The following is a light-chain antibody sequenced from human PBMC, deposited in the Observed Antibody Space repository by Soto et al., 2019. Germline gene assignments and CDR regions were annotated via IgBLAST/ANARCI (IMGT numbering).Light chain of an antibody. CDR2: AAS. CDR3: QKYSSVPV. J-gene: IGKJ3*01. V-gene: IGKV1-27*01. CDR1: QDIRNF. Sequence: DIQMTQSPTSLSASVGDRVTITCRASQDIRNFVAWYQQKPGKAPKLLIYAASTLQSGVPSRFSGSGSGTDFTLTINSQQPDDVATYSCQKYSSVPVFGPGTKVEIK.